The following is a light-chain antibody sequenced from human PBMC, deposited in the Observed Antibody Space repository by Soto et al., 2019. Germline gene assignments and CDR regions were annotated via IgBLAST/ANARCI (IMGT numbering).Light chain of an antibody. V-gene: IGLV2-23*01. CDR2: EAS. CDR3: CSLTNGATWV. J-gene: IGLJ3*02. CDR1: NSDVGSHNF. Sequence: QSALTQPASVSGSPGQSITISCTGTNSDVGSHNFVSGYQQYPGKAPKLLIYEASKRPSGLSNRFSGSKSGNTASLTISGLQAEDEADYYCCSLTNGATWVFGGGTKLTVL.